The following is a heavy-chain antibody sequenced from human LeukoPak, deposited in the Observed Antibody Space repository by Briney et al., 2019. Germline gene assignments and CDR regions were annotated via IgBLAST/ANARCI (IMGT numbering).Heavy chain of an antibody. D-gene: IGHD3-22*01. V-gene: IGHV3-21*04. Sequence: PGGSLRLSCAASGFTFSGYSMNWVRQAPGKGLEWVSSISSSSSYIYYADSVKGRFTISRDNSKNTLYLQMNSLRAEDTAVYYCAKGPYYYDSSGYSVWGQGTLVTVSS. CDR2: ISSSSSYI. J-gene: IGHJ4*02. CDR1: GFTFSGYS. CDR3: AKGPYYYDSSGYSV.